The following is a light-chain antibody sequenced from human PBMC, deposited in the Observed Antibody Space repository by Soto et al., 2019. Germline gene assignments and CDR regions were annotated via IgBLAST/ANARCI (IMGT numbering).Light chain of an antibody. J-gene: IGKJ1*01. CDR1: QSVSDK. V-gene: IGKV3-15*01. CDR3: QQYNNWPPWT. Sequence: IVMTQSPATVSVSPGERATLSCRASQSVSDKLAWYQQKPGQAPRLPIYHASARATGIPARFSGSGSGTEFTLTISGLQSEDFAVYYCQQYNNWPPWTFGQGTKVDIK. CDR2: HAS.